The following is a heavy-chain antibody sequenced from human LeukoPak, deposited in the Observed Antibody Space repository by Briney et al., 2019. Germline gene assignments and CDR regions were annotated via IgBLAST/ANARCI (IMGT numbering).Heavy chain of an antibody. CDR1: GFTFSSYA. J-gene: IGHJ6*03. D-gene: IGHD4-11*01. CDR3: AKGPYSNLRYFYMDV. V-gene: IGHV3-30-3*01. Sequence: GGSLRLSCEASGFTFSSYAMHWVRQAPGKGLEWVAVISYDGSNKHYADSVMGRFTISRDNSRNTLFLQLNSLRAEDTAVYYCAKGPYSNLRYFYMDVWGEGTTATVSS. CDR2: ISYDGSNK.